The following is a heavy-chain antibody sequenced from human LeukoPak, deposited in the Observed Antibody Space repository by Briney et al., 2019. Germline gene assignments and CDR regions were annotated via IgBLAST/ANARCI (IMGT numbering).Heavy chain of an antibody. J-gene: IGHJ4*02. D-gene: IGHD3-10*01. CDR2: INAGSGNT. CDR1: GYTFTSYA. V-gene: IGHV1-3*01. Sequence: ASVKVSCKASGYTFTSYAIHWVRQAPGQRLEWMGWINAGSGNTKYSQKFQGRVTISRDTSASTAYMELSRLRSDDTAVYYCARAGGIGELFGYWGQGTLVTVSS. CDR3: ARAGGIGELFGY.